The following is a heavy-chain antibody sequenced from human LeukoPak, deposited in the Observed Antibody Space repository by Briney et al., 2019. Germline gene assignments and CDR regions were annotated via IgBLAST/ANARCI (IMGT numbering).Heavy chain of an antibody. CDR1: GFTFDDYA. J-gene: IGHJ6*02. CDR3: AKGNTASTYYGLDV. D-gene: IGHD4-17*01. Sequence: PGGSLRLSCVASGFTFDDYAMHWVWQAPGKGLEWLSGVSWNRNNIGYADSVRGRFTISRDNAKNSLYLQMNSLRPEDTALYYCAKGNTASTYYGLDVWGQGTTVTVSS. CDR2: VSWNRNNI. V-gene: IGHV3-9*01.